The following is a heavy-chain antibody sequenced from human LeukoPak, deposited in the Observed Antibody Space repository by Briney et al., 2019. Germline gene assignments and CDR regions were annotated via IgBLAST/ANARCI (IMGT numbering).Heavy chain of an antibody. CDR3: AKRVRGVVMGGYFDS. CDR1: GFIFVSYG. Sequence: GSLRLSCAAPGFIFVSYGMSWVRQAPGKGLEWVSGISGSGGSTYYADSVKGRFTISRDNSKNTLYLQMNSLRAEDTALYYCAKRVRGVVMGGYFDSWGQGTLVIVSS. D-gene: IGHD3-10*01. V-gene: IGHV3-23*01. CDR2: ISGSGGST. J-gene: IGHJ4*02.